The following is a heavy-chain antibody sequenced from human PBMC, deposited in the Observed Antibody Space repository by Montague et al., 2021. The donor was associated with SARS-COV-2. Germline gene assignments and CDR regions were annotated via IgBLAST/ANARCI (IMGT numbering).Heavy chain of an antibody. V-gene: IGHV4-59*08. CDR1: GGSISSYY. Sequence: SETLSLTCTVSGGSISSYYWSWIRQPPGKGPEWIGYSYYSGSTTYNPPLKSRVTISVATPTNQFSLKLSSVTAADTAVYYCASLSVKMPDVAFDIWGQGTMVTVSS. D-gene: IGHD3-16*02. CDR3: ASLSVKMPDVAFDI. CDR2: SYYSGST. J-gene: IGHJ3*02.